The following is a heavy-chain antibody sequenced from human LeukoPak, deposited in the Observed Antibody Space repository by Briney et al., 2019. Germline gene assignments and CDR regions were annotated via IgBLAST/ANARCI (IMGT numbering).Heavy chain of an antibody. CDR3: ARVGDCSSTSCYFYFDY. V-gene: IGHV3-48*03. CDR1: GFTFSSYE. D-gene: IGHD2-2*01. CDR2: ISSSGSTI. J-gene: IGHJ4*02. Sequence: GGSLRLSCAASGFTFSSYEMNWVRQAPRKGLEWVSYISSSGSTIYYADSVKGRFTISRDNAKNSLYLQMNSLRAEDTAVYYCARVGDCSSTSCYFYFDYWGQGTLVTVSS.